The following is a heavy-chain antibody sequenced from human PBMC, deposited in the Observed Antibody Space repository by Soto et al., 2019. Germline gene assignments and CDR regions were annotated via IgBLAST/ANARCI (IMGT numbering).Heavy chain of an antibody. CDR3: ARAVVAAISHWFDP. V-gene: IGHV4-31*11. Sequence: QVQLQQWGAGLLKPSETLSLTCAVYGGSISSGGYYWSWIRQHPGKGLEWIGYIYYSGSTYYNPSLKSRVTISVDTSKNQFSLKLSSVTAADTAVYYCARAVVAAISHWFDPWGQGTLVTVSS. D-gene: IGHD2-15*01. CDR2: IYYSGST. CDR1: GGSISSGGYY. J-gene: IGHJ5*02.